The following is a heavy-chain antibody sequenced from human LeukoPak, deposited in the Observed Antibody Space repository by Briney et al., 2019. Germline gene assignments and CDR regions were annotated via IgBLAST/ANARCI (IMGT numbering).Heavy chain of an antibody. CDR1: GFTFSSYS. V-gene: IGHV3-21*01. CDR2: ISSSSSYI. D-gene: IGHD3-22*01. CDR3: AREGLYGDYYDSSGYYFDY. Sequence: PGGSLRLSCAASGFTFSSYSMNWVRQAPGKGLEWVSSISSSSSYIYYADSVKGRFTISRDNAKNSLYLQMNSLRAEDTAAYYCAREGLYGDYYDSSGYYFDYWGQGTLVTVSS. J-gene: IGHJ4*02.